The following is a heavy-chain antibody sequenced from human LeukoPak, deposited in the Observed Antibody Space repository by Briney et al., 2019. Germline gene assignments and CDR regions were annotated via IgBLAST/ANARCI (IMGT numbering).Heavy chain of an antibody. D-gene: IGHD2-21*01. CDR1: GFIFSSSA. V-gene: IGHV3-21*01. CDR2: ISGSDNYM. Sequence: GGSLRLSCTASGFIFSSSAMNWVRQAPGKGLEWVSSISGSDNYMYYADTVKGRFTISRDNAKNSLYLQMNSLRDEDTAVYYCARDDGGALDVFDVWGQGAMVTVSS. J-gene: IGHJ3*01. CDR3: ARDDGGALDVFDV.